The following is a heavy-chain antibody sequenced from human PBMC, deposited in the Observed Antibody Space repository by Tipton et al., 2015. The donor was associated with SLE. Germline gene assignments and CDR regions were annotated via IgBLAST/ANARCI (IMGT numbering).Heavy chain of an antibody. D-gene: IGHD1-26*01. CDR2: ISGSADNS. CDR3: AKRPIVGATDWFDP. Sequence: GSLRLSCAASGFTFSSYAMSWVRQAPGKGLEWVSSISGSADNSYYADSVKGRFTISRDNSKNTLYLQMNSLRAEDTAVYYCAKRPIVGATDWFDPWGQGTLVTVSS. J-gene: IGHJ5*02. V-gene: IGHV3-23*01. CDR1: GFTFSSYA.